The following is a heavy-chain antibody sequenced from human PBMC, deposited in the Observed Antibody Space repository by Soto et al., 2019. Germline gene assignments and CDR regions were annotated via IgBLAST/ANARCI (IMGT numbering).Heavy chain of an antibody. CDR1: GFTFSSYA. D-gene: IGHD3-22*01. J-gene: IGHJ4*02. CDR2: ISGSGGSA. CDR3: ARKVYYYDSSGYYPFDY. V-gene: IGHV3-23*01. Sequence: GGSLRLSCAASGFTFSSYAMSWVRQAPGKGLEWVSAISGSGGSAYYADSVKGRFTISRDNSKNTLYPQMNSLRAEDTAVYYCARKVYYYDSSGYYPFDYWGQGTLVTVSS.